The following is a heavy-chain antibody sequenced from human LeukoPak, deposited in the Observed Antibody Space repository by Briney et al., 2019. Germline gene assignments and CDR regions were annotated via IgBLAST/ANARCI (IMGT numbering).Heavy chain of an antibody. V-gene: IGHV3-23*01. Sequence: PGGSLRLSCAASGFAFSSHAMTWVRQAPGKGLEWVSRISGSAEKTYYADSVKGRFAISTDNSKNTLYLQMNSLRVEDTAVYFCAARKVRGVWFYLDYWGQGTLVTVSS. J-gene: IGHJ4*02. D-gene: IGHD3-10*01. CDR1: GFAFSSHA. CDR2: ISGSAEKT. CDR3: AARKVRGVWFYLDY.